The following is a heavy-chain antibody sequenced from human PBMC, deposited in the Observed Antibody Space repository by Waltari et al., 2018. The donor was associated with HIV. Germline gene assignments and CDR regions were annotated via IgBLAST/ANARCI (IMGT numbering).Heavy chain of an antibody. CDR2: INSDGSST. CDR1: GFTFSSYW. Sequence: EVQLVESGGGSVQPGGSLRLSCAASGFTFSSYWMHWVRQAPGKVLVWVSRINSDGSSTSYADSVKGRFTISRDNAKNTVYLQMNSLRAEDTAVYYCARAGRDGKLPPDYWGQGTLVTVSS. CDR3: ARAGRDGKLPPDY. J-gene: IGHJ4*02. D-gene: IGHD1-26*01. V-gene: IGHV3-74*01.